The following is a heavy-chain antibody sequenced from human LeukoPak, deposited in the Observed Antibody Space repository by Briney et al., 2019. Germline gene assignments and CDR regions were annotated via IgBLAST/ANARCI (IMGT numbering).Heavy chain of an antibody. D-gene: IGHD3-10*01. CDR3: ARRYYYNLGSFPFDF. CDR1: GGPFSGYF. Sequence: PSETPSLTCAVSGGPFSGYFWSWIRQSSGKGLEWIGEIHNSGTTNYNPSLNSRVTISEDTSKNQFYLNLSSVTAADTAVYYCARRYYYNLGSFPFDFWGQGTLVTASS. CDR2: IHNSGTT. V-gene: IGHV4-34*01. J-gene: IGHJ4*02.